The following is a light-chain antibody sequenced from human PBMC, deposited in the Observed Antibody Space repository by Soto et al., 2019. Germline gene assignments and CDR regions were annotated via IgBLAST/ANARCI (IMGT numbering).Light chain of an antibody. J-gene: IGLJ2*01. CDR3: SSYSSSSTLVI. CDR2: EVS. V-gene: IGLV2-14*01. CDR1: SNDVGAYNY. Sequence: QSVLTQPASVSGSPGQSITISCTGTSNDVGAYNYVSWYQQHPYKAPKLIIFEVSNRPSGISDRFSGAKSGDTASLTISGLQAEDEADYYCSSYSSSSTLVIFGGGTKLTVL.